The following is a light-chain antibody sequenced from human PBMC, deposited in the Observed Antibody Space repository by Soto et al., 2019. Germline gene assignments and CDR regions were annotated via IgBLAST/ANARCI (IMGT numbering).Light chain of an antibody. Sequence: IVLTQSPGTLSLSPGERATLSCRASQSVSSSYLAWYQQKPGQAPRLLIYGASSRATGIPDRFSGSGSGTDFTLTISRLDPEDFAVYYCQHYDRAPMWTFGQGTKVDIK. CDR1: QSVSSSY. V-gene: IGKV3-20*01. J-gene: IGKJ1*01. CDR2: GAS. CDR3: QHYDRAPMWT.